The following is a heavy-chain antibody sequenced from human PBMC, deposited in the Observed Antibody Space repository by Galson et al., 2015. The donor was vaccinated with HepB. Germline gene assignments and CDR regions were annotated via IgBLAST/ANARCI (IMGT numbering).Heavy chain of an antibody. CDR2: INSDGSST. J-gene: IGHJ3*02. V-gene: IGHV3-74*01. D-gene: IGHD3-10*01. CDR3: ARATSLWFRELDGVAGIDAFDI. Sequence: LRLSCAASGFTFSSYWMHWVRQAPGKGLVWVSRINSDGSSTSYADSVKGRFTISRDNAKNTLYLQMNSLRAEDTAVYYCARATSLWFRELDGVAGIDAFDIWGQGTMVTVSS. CDR1: GFTFSSYW.